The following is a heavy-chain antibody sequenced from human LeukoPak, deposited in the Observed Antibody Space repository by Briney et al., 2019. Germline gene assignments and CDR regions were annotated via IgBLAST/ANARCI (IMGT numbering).Heavy chain of an antibody. CDR1: GYTFTSYY. CDR2: INPSGGST. D-gene: IGHD3-9*01. CDR3: ARNYDILTGYLPNFDY. Sequence: ASVKASCKASGYTFTSYYMHWVRQAPGQGLEWMGIINPSGGSTSYAQKFQGRVTMTRDTSISTAYMELSRLRSDDTAVYYCARNYDILTGYLPNFDYWGQGTLVTVSS. V-gene: IGHV1-46*01. J-gene: IGHJ4*02.